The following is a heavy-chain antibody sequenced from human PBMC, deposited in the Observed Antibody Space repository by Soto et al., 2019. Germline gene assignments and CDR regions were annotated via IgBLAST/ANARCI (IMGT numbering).Heavy chain of an antibody. J-gene: IGHJ2*01. D-gene: IGHD3-16*01. Sequence: EVQLLESGGGLVQPGGSLRLSCVGSGFTFINYAMNWVRQAPGKGLEWVSGISGGGDRTFDADSVKGRFTMSRDNSKNTVNLQMNSLRADDTAVYYCVRKVLGSTILPYYWYFDRWGRGTLVTVSS. CDR3: VRKVLGSTILPYYWYFDR. CDR2: ISGGGDRT. CDR1: GFTFINYA. V-gene: IGHV3-23*01.